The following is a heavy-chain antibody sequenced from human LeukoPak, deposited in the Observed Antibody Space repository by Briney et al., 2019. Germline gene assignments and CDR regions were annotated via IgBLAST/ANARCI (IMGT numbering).Heavy chain of an antibody. J-gene: IGHJ4*02. D-gene: IGHD3-10*01. V-gene: IGHV4-4*07. CDR1: GGSFSGYF. CDR3: ARDYARFGVYYFDY. CDR2: IYTTGST. Sequence: SETLSLTCAVYGGSFSGYFWSWIRQPAGKGLEWIGRIYTTGSTNYNPSLKSRVTISVDTSKNQFSPKLSSVTAADTAVYYCARDYARFGVYYFDYWGQGTLVTASS.